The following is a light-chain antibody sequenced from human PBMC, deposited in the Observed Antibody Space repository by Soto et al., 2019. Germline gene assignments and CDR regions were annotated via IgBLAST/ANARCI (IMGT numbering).Light chain of an antibody. CDR2: DAS. V-gene: IGKV1-5*01. CDR3: QQYNNIPRT. J-gene: IGKJ1*01. CDR1: QTISSW. Sequence: DIQMTQSPSTLSGSVGDRVTITCRASQTISSWLAWYQQKPGKAPKFLIYDASNLEAGVPSRFSGSGSGTHFTLTISSLQPEDIATYYCQQYNNIPRTFGQGTKVEIK.